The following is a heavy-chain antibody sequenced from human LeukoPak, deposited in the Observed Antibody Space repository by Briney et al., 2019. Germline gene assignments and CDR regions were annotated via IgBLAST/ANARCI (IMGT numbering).Heavy chain of an antibody. CDR2: ISSSSSTI. CDR1: GFTVSSNY. CDR3: ARDSADY. Sequence: GGSLRLSCAASGFTVSSNYMSWVRQAPGKGLEWVSYISSSSSTIYYADSVKGRFTISRDNAKNSLYLQMNSLRAEDTAVYYCARDSADYWGQGTLVTVSS. J-gene: IGHJ4*02. V-gene: IGHV3-48*01.